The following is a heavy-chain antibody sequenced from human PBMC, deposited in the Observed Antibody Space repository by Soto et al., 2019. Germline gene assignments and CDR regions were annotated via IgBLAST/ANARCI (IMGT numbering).Heavy chain of an antibody. V-gene: IGHV5-51*01. D-gene: IGHD6-19*01. J-gene: IGHJ3*02. Sequence: GESLKIYWQGSGYSFTSYWLGWVRQMPGKGLEWMVIIYPGDSDTRYSPSFQGQVTISADKSTSTAYLQWSSLKAADTAMYYCASPERSGWYSAFDIWGQGTMVTVSS. CDR3: ASPERSGWYSAFDI. CDR2: IYPGDSDT. CDR1: GYSFTSYW.